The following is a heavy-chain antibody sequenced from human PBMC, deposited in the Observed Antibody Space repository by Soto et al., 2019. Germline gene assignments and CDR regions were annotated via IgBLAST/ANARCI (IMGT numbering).Heavy chain of an antibody. J-gene: IGHJ4*02. CDR1: GYTFTSYD. Sequence: GASVKVSCKASGYTFTSYDINWVRQATGQGLEWMGWMNPNSGNTGYAQKFQGRVTMTEDTSTDTAYMELSSLRSEDTAVYYCATDSSSGWYYYFDYWGQGTLVTVSS. CDR2: MNPNSGNT. V-gene: IGHV1-8*01. D-gene: IGHD6-19*01. CDR3: ATDSSSGWYYYFDY.